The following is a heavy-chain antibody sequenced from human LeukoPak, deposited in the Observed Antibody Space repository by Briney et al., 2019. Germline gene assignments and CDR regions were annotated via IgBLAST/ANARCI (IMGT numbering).Heavy chain of an antibody. CDR1: GGSISSYY. CDR3: ATVDILTGYHFDY. J-gene: IGHJ4*02. Sequence: SETLSLTCTVSGGSISSYYWSWIRQPPGKGLEWIGYIYYSGNTNYNPSLKSRVTISVDTSKNQFSLKLSSVTAADTAVYYCATVDILTGYHFDYWGQGTLVTVSS. CDR2: IYYSGNT. D-gene: IGHD3-9*01. V-gene: IGHV4-59*01.